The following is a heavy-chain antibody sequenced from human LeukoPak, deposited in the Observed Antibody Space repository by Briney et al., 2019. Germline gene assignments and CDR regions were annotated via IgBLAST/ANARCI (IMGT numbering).Heavy chain of an antibody. CDR3: ARGRIVVAITGAFDI. V-gene: IGHV3-23*01. J-gene: IGHJ3*02. D-gene: IGHD3-22*01. Sequence: GGSLRLSCAASGFTFSAYGMAWVRQAPGKGLERISDISGSGVDTYYADSVKGRFTISRDNSLNTLYLQMHSLRAEDTAVYYCARGRIVVAITGAFDIWGQGTMVPVSS. CDR1: GFTFSAYG. CDR2: ISGSGVDT.